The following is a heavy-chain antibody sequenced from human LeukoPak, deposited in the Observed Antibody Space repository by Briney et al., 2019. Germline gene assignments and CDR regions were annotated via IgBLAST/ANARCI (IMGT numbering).Heavy chain of an antibody. Sequence: GASVKVSCKASDYTFTSYGVSWVRQGPGQGLEWMGWISAYNGKTNYAQKLQGRVTMTTDTSTYTVYMELRSLRSDDTAVYCCVRHPIVATIGPHQFDHWGQGTLVTVSS. CDR2: ISAYNGKT. V-gene: IGHV1-18*01. CDR1: DYTFTSYG. CDR3: VRHPIVATIGPHQFDH. J-gene: IGHJ4*02. D-gene: IGHD5-12*01.